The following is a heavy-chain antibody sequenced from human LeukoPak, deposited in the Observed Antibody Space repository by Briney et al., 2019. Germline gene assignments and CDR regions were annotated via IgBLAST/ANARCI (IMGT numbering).Heavy chain of an antibody. V-gene: IGHV4-39*01. CDR3: ARQYYYDSSGLDAFDI. J-gene: IGHJ3*02. Sequence: SETLSLTCSVSGGSISGVNYYWGWIRQPPGKGLEWIGSIYYGGSTYYNPSLKSRVTISIDTSKKQFSLKLSSVTAADTAVYYCARQYYYDSSGLDAFDIWGQGTMVTVSS. CDR2: IYYGGST. D-gene: IGHD3-22*01. CDR1: GGSISGVNYY.